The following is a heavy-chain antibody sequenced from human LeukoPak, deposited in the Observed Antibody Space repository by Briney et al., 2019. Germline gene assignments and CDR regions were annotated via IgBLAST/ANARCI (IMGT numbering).Heavy chain of an antibody. V-gene: IGHV1-46*01. CDR1: GYTFTSYY. CDR3: ARATPALYSLVGATMAFDY. Sequence: VASVKVSCTASGYTFTSYYMHWVRQAPGQGLEWMGIINPSGDSTSYAQKFQGRVTMTRDTSTSTVYMELSSLRSEDTAVYYCARATPALYSLVGATMAFDYWGQGTLVTVSP. CDR2: INPSGDST. J-gene: IGHJ4*02. D-gene: IGHD1-26*01.